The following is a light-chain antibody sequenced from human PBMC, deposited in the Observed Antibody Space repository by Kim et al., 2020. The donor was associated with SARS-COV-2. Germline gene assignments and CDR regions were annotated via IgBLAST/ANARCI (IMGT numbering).Light chain of an antibody. Sequence: EIVLTQSPGTLSLSPGERATFSCRASQIVSTSYLAWYLQKPGQPPRLLIYGAFNRAIGIPDRFSGSGSGTDFTLTISRLEPDDFALYYCQDCDDWYTFGQGTKLDI. V-gene: IGKV3-20*01. CDR2: GAF. J-gene: IGKJ2*01. CDR1: QIVSTSY. CDR3: QDCDDWYT.